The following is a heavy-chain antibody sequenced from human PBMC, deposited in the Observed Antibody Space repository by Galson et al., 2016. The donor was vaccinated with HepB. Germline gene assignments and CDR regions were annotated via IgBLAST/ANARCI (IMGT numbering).Heavy chain of an antibody. CDR3: EGFPDPLDI. Sequence: SLRLSCAASGFTVSGKYMSWARLAPGKGLESVSAIFSFDPTFYRDSVKGRFTIFRDTSRNTLYLQMDDLRADDTAIYYCEGFPDPLDIWGLGTMVTVS. V-gene: IGHV3-53*01. J-gene: IGHJ3*02. CDR1: GFTVSGKY. CDR2: IFSFDPT.